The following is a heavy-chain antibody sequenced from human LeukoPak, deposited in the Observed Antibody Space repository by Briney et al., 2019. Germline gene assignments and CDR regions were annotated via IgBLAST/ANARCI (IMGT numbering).Heavy chain of an antibody. CDR3: AKAEALVRAGFDY. Sequence: GGSLRLSCAASGFTFSSYMMNWVRQAPGKGLEWVSAISGSGGSTFYADSVKGRFTISRDNSKNTLYLQMNSLRAEDTAVYYCAKAEALVRAGFDYWGQGTLVTVSS. V-gene: IGHV3-23*01. CDR2: ISGSGGST. D-gene: IGHD6-19*01. CDR1: GFTFSSYM. J-gene: IGHJ4*02.